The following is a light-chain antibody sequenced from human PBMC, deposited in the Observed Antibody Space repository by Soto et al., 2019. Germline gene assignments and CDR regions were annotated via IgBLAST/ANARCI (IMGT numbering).Light chain of an antibody. Sequence: QSALTQPPSASGSPGQSVTISCTGTSSDVGAYNYVSWYQQHPGKAPKLMIYEGSKRPSGVPDRFSGSKSGNTASLTVSGLQAEDEADYYCSSDAGSNNFVVFGGGTKVTVL. CDR1: SSDVGAYNY. CDR3: SSDAGSNNFVV. V-gene: IGLV2-8*01. J-gene: IGLJ2*01. CDR2: EGS.